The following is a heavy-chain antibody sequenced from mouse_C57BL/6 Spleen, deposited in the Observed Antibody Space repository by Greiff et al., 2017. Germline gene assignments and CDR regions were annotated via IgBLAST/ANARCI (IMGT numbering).Heavy chain of an antibody. CDR2: IYPGSGST. CDR3: AREDDYDGPWGAMDY. J-gene: IGHJ4*01. V-gene: IGHV1-55*01. CDR1: GYTFTSYW. D-gene: IGHD2-4*01. Sequence: QVQLQQPGAELVKPGASVKMSCKASGYTFTSYWITWVKQRPGQGLEWIGDIYPGSGSTNYNEKFKSKATLTVDTSSSTAYMQLSSLTSEDSAVYYCAREDDYDGPWGAMDYWGQGTSVTVSS.